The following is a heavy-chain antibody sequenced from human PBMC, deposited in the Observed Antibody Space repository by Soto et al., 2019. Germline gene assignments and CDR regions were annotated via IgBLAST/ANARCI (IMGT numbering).Heavy chain of an antibody. CDR1: GGTFSSYA. CDR2: IIPIFGTA. CDR3: ARDCSSTSCSSYFYYGFDV. J-gene: IGHJ6*02. V-gene: IGHV1-69*01. D-gene: IGHD2-2*01. Sequence: ARKSSCEASGGTFSSYAISWMRQAPGQGLEWMGGIIPIFGTADYAQKFQGRVTITADESTSTAYMELSSLRSEDTAVYYCARDCSSTSCSSYFYYGFDVWRQRPTVPASS.